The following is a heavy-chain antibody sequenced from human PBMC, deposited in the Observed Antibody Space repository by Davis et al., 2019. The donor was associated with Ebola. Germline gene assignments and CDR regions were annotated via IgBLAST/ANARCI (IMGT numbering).Heavy chain of an antibody. CDR1: GFTVSGND. Sequence: PGGSLRLSCVASGFTVSGNDMSWVRMAQGKGLEWVSVIYRGGDTYYADPVKGRFTISRYTSKNTVYLQMKGLRAEDTAVYYCARGPGGRSIFDYWGQGTLVTFSS. D-gene: IGHD3-16*01. J-gene: IGHJ4*02. CDR2: IYRGGDT. CDR3: ARGPGGRSIFDY. V-gene: IGHV3-53*01.